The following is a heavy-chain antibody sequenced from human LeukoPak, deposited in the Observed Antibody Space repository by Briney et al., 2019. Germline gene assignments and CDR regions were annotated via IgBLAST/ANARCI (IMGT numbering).Heavy chain of an antibody. V-gene: IGHV3-30*02. CDR2: IRYDGSNK. J-gene: IGHJ4*02. Sequence: GGSLRLSCAASGFTFSSYGMHWVRQAPGKGLEWVAFIRYDGSNKYYADSVKGRFTISRDNSKNTLYLQMNSLRAEDTAVYYCAKDGGSKYYYDSSGYLIDYWGQGTLVTVSS. CDR3: AKDGGSKYYYDSSGYLIDY. D-gene: IGHD3-22*01. CDR1: GFTFSSYG.